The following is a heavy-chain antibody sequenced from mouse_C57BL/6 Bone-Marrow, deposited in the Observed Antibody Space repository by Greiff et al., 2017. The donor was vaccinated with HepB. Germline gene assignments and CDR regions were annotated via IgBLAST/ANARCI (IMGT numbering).Heavy chain of an antibody. CDR1: GYTFTSYW. Sequence: QVQLQQPGAELVKPGASVKLSCKASGYTFTSYWMHWVNQRPGRGLEWIGRIDPNSGGTKYNEKFKSKATLTVDKPSSTAYMQLSSLTSEDSAVYYCARGDFITTVVAGDYWGQGTTLTVSS. J-gene: IGHJ2*01. D-gene: IGHD1-1*01. CDR3: ARGDFITTVVAGDY. V-gene: IGHV1-72*01. CDR2: IDPNSGGT.